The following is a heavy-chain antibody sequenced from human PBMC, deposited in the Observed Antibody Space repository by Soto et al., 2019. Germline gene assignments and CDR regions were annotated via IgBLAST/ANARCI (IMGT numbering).Heavy chain of an antibody. Sequence: QVQLQESGPGLVKPSGTLSLTCAVSGGSISSSNWWSWVRQPPGKGLEWIGEIYHSGSTNYNPSLKRRVPISVDKSKNQFSLKLSSVTAADTAVYYCARVTVSNLKGGFWFDPWGQGTLVTVSS. CDR2: IYHSGST. CDR3: ARVTVSNLKGGFWFDP. D-gene: IGHD4-17*01. J-gene: IGHJ5*02. CDR1: GGSISSSNW. V-gene: IGHV4-4*02.